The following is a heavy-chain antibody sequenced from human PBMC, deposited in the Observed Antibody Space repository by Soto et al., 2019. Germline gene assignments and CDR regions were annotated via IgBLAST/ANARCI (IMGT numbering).Heavy chain of an antibody. CDR1: GFTFSSYW. D-gene: IGHD4-4*01. CDR2: IKQDGSEK. J-gene: IGHJ4*02. CDR3: ARDPDYSNYVSDY. Sequence: GGTLRLSCAASGFTFSSYWMIWVRQAPGKGLEWVANIKQDGSEKYYVDSLKGRCTISTDNAKNSLYLQMNSLRAEATAVYYCARDPDYSNYVSDYWGQGTLVTVSS. V-gene: IGHV3-7*01.